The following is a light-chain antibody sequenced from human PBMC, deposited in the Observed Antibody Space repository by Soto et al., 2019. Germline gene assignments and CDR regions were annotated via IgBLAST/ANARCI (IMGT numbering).Light chain of an antibody. CDR3: QQYGNSPFT. CDR1: QSVRSR. J-gene: IGKJ2*01. Sequence: EIELTQSPGTLPFSPGETATLTCRASQSVRSRLAWYQHKPGQAPWLLIYAASSRATGIPDRFSGSGSGTDFTLTISRLEPEDFAVYSCQQYGNSPFTFGQGTKVDIK. V-gene: IGKV3-20*01. CDR2: AAS.